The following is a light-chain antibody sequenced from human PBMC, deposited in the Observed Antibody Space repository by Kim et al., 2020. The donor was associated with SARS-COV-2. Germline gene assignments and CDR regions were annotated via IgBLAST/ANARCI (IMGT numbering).Light chain of an antibody. V-gene: IGKV1-39*01. CDR2: AAS. Sequence: DIQMTQSPSSLSASVGDRLTLTCGASQSISTYLNWYQQKPGKAPKLLISAASRLQSGVPSRFSGSRSGTEFTLTIRSLQPEDFATYYCQQTYSTLYSFGQGTKLEI. J-gene: IGKJ2*03. CDR3: QQTYSTLYS. CDR1: QSISTY.